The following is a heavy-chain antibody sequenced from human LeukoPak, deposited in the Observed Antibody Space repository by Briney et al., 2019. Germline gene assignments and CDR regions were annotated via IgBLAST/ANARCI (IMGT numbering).Heavy chain of an antibody. V-gene: IGHV1-8*03. CDR1: GYTFTDYY. CDR3: ARGGPRDYYEDY. CDR2: ISAYNGNT. D-gene: IGHD3-22*01. Sequence: ASVKVSCKVSGYTFTDYYMHWVQQAPGQGLEWMGWISAYNGNTNYAQKLQGRVTITRNTSISTAYMELSSLRSEDTAVYYCARGGPRDYYEDYWGQGTLVTVSS. J-gene: IGHJ4*02.